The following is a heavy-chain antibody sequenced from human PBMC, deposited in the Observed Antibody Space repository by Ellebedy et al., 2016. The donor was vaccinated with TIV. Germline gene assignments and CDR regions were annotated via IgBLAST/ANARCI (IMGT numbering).Heavy chain of an antibody. CDR3: AREGGRFVSFDY. J-gene: IGHJ4*02. D-gene: IGHD3-16*01. Sequence: GGSLRLSXAASGFTFDDYAMHWVRQGPGKGLEWVSSISWNGYTRGHADSVKGRFTISRDNAKNSLYLQMNNLRAEDTAVYYCAREGGRFVSFDYWGQGTLVTVSS. CDR2: ISWNGYTR. V-gene: IGHV3-9*01. CDR1: GFTFDDYA.